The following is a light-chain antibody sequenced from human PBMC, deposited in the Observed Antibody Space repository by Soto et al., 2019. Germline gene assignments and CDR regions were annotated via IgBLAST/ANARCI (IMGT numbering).Light chain of an antibody. J-gene: IGKJ1*01. CDR1: QSVSSS. CDR3: QQYVNSPRT. CDR2: GAS. Sequence: EIVMTQSPATLSVSPGERATLSCRASQSVSSSLAWYQQKPGQAPRLLVFGASSRATGIPDRFSGSGSGTDFTLTISRLDPEDFAVYYCQQYVNSPRTFGQGTKVDIK. V-gene: IGKV3-20*01.